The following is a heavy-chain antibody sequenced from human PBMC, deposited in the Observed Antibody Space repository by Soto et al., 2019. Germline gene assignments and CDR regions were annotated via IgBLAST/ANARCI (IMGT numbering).Heavy chain of an antibody. CDR3: AKGDGGDFDH. Sequence: EVQMLESGGGLVQPGGSLRLSCIASGFSFSNYAMIWVRQAPGKGPEWVSSIEISGRATYYADAVKGRFTISRDDSKNAVYLQMNWLIGEDTAVYFCAKGDGGDFDHWGQGRLVSVSS. CDR1: GFSFSNYA. J-gene: IGHJ4*02. D-gene: IGHD3-16*01. CDR2: IEISGRAT. V-gene: IGHV3-23*05.